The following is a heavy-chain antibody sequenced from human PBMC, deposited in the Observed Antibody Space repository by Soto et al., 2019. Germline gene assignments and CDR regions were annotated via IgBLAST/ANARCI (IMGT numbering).Heavy chain of an antibody. CDR2: ISSSSSYI. CDR1: GFTVSSYS. V-gene: IGHV3-21*01. CDR3: AGGYSYGGAFDI. Sequence: NPGGSLRLSCADSGFTVSSYSMNWVRQAPGKGLEWVSSISSSSSYIYYADSVKGRFTISRDNAKNSLYLQMNSLRAEDTAVYYCAGGYSYGGAFDIWGQGTMVTVSS. D-gene: IGHD5-18*01. J-gene: IGHJ3*02.